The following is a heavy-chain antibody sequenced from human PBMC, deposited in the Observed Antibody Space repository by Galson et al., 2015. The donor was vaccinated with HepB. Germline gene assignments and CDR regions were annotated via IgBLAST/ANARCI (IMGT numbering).Heavy chain of an antibody. D-gene: IGHD6-13*01. CDR1: GGSFSGYY. CDR3: ARGRQQLVRRYFDY. V-gene: IGHV4-34*01. CDR2: INHSGST. Sequence: LSLTCAVYGGSFSGYYWSWIRQPPGKGLEWIGEINHSGSTNYNPSLKSRVTISVDTSKNQFSLKLSSVTAADTAVYYCARGRQQLVRRYFDYWGQGTLVTVSS. J-gene: IGHJ4*02.